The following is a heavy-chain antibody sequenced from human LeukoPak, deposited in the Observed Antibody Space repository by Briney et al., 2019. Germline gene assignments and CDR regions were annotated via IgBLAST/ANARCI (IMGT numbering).Heavy chain of an antibody. Sequence: TSQTLSLTCAVSGGSISSGGYSWSWIRQPPGKGLEWIGYIYYSGSTYYNPSLKSRVTISVDTSKNQFSLKLSSVTAADTAVYYCAREDTGGLDYWGQGILVTVST. D-gene: IGHD2-8*02. J-gene: IGHJ4*02. CDR1: GGSISSGGYS. CDR2: IYYSGST. CDR3: AREDTGGLDY. V-gene: IGHV4-30-2*01.